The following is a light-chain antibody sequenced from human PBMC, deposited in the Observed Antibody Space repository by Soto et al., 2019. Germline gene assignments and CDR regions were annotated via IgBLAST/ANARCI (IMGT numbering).Light chain of an antibody. CDR3: SSYADSEYPYV. CDR2: DVS. CDR1: SKDVGYYNY. Sequence: QSVLTQPPSASGSPGQSVTIACTGTSKDVGYYNYVSWYQQPPGKAPKLLIYDVSKRPSGVPDRFSGSKSGDTASLTVYGLQAEDEGDYYCSSYADSEYPYVFGTVTQGTV. J-gene: IGLJ1*01. V-gene: IGLV2-8*01.